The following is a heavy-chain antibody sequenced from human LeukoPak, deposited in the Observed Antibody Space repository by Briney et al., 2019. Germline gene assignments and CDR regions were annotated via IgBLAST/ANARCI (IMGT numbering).Heavy chain of an antibody. CDR2: VNHSGST. Sequence: SETLSLTCAVYGASFSGYYWSWIRQPPGKGLEWIGEVNHSGSTNYNPSLKSRVTISVDTSKNQFSLKLSSVTAADTAVYYCASLGMATITSTSPFDYWGQGTLVTVSS. CDR3: ASLGMATITSTSPFDY. CDR1: GASFSGYY. V-gene: IGHV4-34*01. D-gene: IGHD5-24*01. J-gene: IGHJ4*02.